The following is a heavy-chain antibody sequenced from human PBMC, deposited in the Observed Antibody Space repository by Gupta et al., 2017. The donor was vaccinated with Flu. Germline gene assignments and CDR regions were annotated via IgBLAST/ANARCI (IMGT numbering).Heavy chain of an antibody. V-gene: IGHV1-69*06. CDR2: IIPIFGTP. Sequence: APGLGLEWMGGIIPIFGTPNYAQKFQGRITITADKSTNTAYMELSSLRIEDTAVYYCATLFQYHIRTFAAFDIWGQGTLVTVSS. D-gene: IGHD3-10*01. CDR3: ATLFQYHIRTFAAFDI. J-gene: IGHJ3*02.